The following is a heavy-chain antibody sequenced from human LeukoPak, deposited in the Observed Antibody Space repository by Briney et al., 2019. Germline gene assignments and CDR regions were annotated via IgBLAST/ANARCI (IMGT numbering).Heavy chain of an antibody. Sequence: ASVKVSCKASGGTFNSYAISWVRQAPGQGLEWMGWISAYNGNTNYAQKLQGRVTMTTDTSTSTAYMELRSLRSDDTAVYYCARDPGLWFGEPPNAFDIWGQGTMVTVSS. D-gene: IGHD3-10*01. CDR3: ARDPGLWFGEPPNAFDI. J-gene: IGHJ3*02. V-gene: IGHV1-18*01. CDR2: ISAYNGNT. CDR1: GGTFNSYA.